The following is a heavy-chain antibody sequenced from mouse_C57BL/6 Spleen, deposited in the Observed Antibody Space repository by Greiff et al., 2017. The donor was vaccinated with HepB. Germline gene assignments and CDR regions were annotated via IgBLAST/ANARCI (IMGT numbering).Heavy chain of an antibody. D-gene: IGHD1-1*01. CDR3: ARSGGGSSLYYYAMDY. V-gene: IGHV1-53*01. Sequence: VQLQQSGTELVKPGASVKLSCKASGYTFTSYWMHWVKQRPGQGLEWIGNINPSNGGTNYNEKFKSKATLTVDKSSSTAYMQLSSLTSEDSAVYYCARSGGGSSLYYYAMDYWGQGTSVTVSS. CDR1: GYTFTSYW. J-gene: IGHJ4*01. CDR2: INPSNGGT.